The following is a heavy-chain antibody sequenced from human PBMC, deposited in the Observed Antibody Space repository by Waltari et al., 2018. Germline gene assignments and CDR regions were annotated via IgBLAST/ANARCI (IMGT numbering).Heavy chain of an antibody. CDR2: ISWKSGSI. Sequence: EVQLVESGGGLVQPGRSLRLSCAASGFTFDDYAMHWVRQAPGKGLGWVSGISWKSGSIGYADSVKGRFTISRDNAKNSLYLQMNSLRAEDTAFYYCAKGLGAARHHAYDYWGQGTLVTVSS. CDR3: AKGLGAARHHAYDY. CDR1: GFTFDDYA. J-gene: IGHJ4*02. D-gene: IGHD3-16*01. V-gene: IGHV3-9*01.